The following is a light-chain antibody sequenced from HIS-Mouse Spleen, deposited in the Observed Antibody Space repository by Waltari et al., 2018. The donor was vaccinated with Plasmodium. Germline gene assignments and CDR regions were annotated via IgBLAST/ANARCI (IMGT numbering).Light chain of an antibody. CDR1: ALPKKY. Sequence: SYELTQPPSVSVSPGQTARITCSGDALPKKYAYWYQQKSGQAPVLVIYKDSKRPSGIPDRFAGSSSGTMATWTISGAQVEDEADYYCYSTDSSGNHRVFGGGTKLTVL. V-gene: IGLV3-10*01. J-gene: IGLJ3*02. CDR3: YSTDSSGNHRV. CDR2: KDS.